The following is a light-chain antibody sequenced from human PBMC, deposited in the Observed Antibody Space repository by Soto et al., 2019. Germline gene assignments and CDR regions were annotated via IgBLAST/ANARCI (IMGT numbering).Light chain of an antibody. Sequence: ALPITHSSSSLSASVGDRVTITCRASQGIRNDLGWYQQKPGKAPKLLIYAASSLQSGVPSRFSGSGSGTDFTLTISSLQPEDFATYYCLQDYNYPWTFGQGTKVDIK. CDR2: AAS. CDR3: LQDYNYPWT. V-gene: IGKV1-6*01. J-gene: IGKJ1*01. CDR1: QGIRND.